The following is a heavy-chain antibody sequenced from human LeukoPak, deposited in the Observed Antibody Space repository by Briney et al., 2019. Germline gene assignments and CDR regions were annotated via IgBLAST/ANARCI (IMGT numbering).Heavy chain of an antibody. CDR3: AKVSSCSGGSCLPWAGHY. Sequence: GGSLRLSCAASGFTFSNAWMSWVRQAPGKGLEWVGRIKSKTDGGTTDYAAPVKGRFTISRDDSKNTLYLQMNSLRAEDTAVYYCAKVSSCSGGSCLPWAGHYWGQGTLVTVSS. J-gene: IGHJ4*02. V-gene: IGHV3-15*01. CDR2: IKSKTDGGTT. CDR1: GFTFSNAW. D-gene: IGHD2-15*01.